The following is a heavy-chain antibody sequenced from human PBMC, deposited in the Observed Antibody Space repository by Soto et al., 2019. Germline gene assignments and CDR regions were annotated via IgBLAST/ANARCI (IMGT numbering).Heavy chain of an antibody. D-gene: IGHD6-13*01. CDR3: TRREQQLGIDY. CDR2: IYPGDSDT. CDR1: GYSFSSYW. Sequence: VQLVQSRAEVKKPGESLKISCKASGYSFSSYWIGWVRQMPGEGLEYMGIIYPGDSDTRYSPSFQGQVTISADKSSSTAYLQWSSLKASDTAMYYCTRREQQLGIDYWGQGTLVTVSS. J-gene: IGHJ4*02. V-gene: IGHV5-51*03.